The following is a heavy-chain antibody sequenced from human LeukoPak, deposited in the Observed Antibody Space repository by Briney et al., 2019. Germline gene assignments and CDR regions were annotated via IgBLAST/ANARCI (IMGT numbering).Heavy chain of an antibody. V-gene: IGHV1-8*03. Sequence: ASVKVSCKASGYTFTSYYMHWVRQAPGQGLEWMGWMNPNSGNTGYAQKFQGRVTITRNTSISTAYMELSSLRAEDTAVYYCAKAPTPYSSSSSYWGQGTLVTVSS. CDR3: AKAPTPYSSSSSY. J-gene: IGHJ4*02. CDR2: MNPNSGNT. D-gene: IGHD6-13*01. CDR1: GYTFTSYY.